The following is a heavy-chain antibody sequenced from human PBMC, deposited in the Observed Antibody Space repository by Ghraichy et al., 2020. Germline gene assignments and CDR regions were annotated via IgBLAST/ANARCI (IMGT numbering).Heavy chain of an antibody. J-gene: IGHJ4*02. CDR2: INHSGST. CDR1: GGSFSGYY. D-gene: IGHD3-22*01. Sequence: SETLSLTCAVYGGSFSGYYWSWIRQPPGKGLEWIGEINHSGSTNYNPSLKSRVTISVDTSKNQFSLKLSSVTAADTAVYYCARIADSGYWEIDYWGQGTLVTVSS. CDR3: ARIADSGYWEIDY. V-gene: IGHV4-34*01.